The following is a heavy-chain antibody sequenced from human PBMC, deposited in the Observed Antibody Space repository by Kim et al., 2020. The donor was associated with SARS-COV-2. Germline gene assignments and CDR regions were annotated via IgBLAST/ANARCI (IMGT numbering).Heavy chain of an antibody. Sequence: GGSLRLSCAASGFTFDDYGMSWVRQAPGKGLEWVSGINWNGGSTGYADSVKGRFTISRDNAKNSLYLQMNSLRAEDTALYYCAIEPGYCSGGSCYGDFDYWGQGTLVTVSS. CDR3: AIEPGYCSGGSCYGDFDY. J-gene: IGHJ4*02. CDR1: GFTFDDYG. CDR2: INWNGGST. V-gene: IGHV3-20*04. D-gene: IGHD2-15*01.